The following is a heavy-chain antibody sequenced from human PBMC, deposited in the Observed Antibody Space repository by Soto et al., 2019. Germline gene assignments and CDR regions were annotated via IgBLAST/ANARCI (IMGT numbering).Heavy chain of an antibody. CDR3: ARVICCRAEYFDY. D-gene: IGHD3-10*02. CDR1: GESISGSQW. Sequence: QVQLQESGPGLVKPSETLSLTCAVSGESISGSQWWSWVRLPPGKGLEGIGEITHTGTINYNSSLKSRVTVSVAKPKNQFSLNLTSVTAADTAVYYCARVICCRAEYFDYWGQGTVVTVSP. J-gene: IGHJ4*02. V-gene: IGHV4-4*02. CDR2: ITHTGTI.